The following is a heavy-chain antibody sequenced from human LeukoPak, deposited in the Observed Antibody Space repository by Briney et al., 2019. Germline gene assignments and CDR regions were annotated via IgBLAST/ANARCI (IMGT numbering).Heavy chain of an antibody. CDR1: GGTFSSYA. Sequence: SVKVSCKASGGTFSSYAISWVRQAPGQGLEWMGGIIPISGTANYAQKFQGRVTITADESTSTAYMELSSLRSEDTAVYYCARGPYYDFWSGYYWSWFDPWGQGTLVTVSS. V-gene: IGHV1-69*13. J-gene: IGHJ5*02. CDR3: ARGPYYDFWSGYYWSWFDP. D-gene: IGHD3-3*01. CDR2: IIPISGTA.